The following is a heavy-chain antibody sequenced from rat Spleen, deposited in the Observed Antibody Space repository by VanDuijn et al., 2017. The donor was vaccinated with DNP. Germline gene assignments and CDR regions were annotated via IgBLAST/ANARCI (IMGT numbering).Heavy chain of an antibody. V-gene: IGHV5-31*01. CDR3: ARVGDLHYGGDGDVLDV. Sequence: EVQLTESGGDLVQPGGSLTLSCVASGFTFNYYWMTWVRQVPGKGLEWLASITRNSGATYYLDSVKGRFTISRDDAKDTLYLQMNSLRSEDTATYYCARVGDLHYGGDGDVLDVWGQGTSVTVSS. J-gene: IGHJ4*01. CDR2: ITRNSGAT. D-gene: IGHD1-1*01. CDR1: GFTFNYYW.